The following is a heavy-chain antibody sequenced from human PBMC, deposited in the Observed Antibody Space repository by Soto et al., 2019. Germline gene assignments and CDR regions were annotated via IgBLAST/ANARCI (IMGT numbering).Heavy chain of an antibody. J-gene: IGHJ6*02. Sequence: GASVEVSCKASGYTFTGSYMHWVRQAPGQGLEWMGWINPNSGGTNYAQKFQGWVTMTRDTSISTAYMELSRLRSDDTAVYYCASGGRIAAAETYYYGMDVWGQGTTVTVSS. CDR3: ASGGRIAAAETYYYGMDV. D-gene: IGHD6-13*01. CDR2: INPNSGGT. V-gene: IGHV1-2*04. CDR1: GYTFTGSY.